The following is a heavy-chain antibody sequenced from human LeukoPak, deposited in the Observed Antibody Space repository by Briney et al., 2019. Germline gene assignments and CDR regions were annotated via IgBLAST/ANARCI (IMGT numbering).Heavy chain of an antibody. CDR1: GYTFTGYY. CDR2: INPNSGNK. V-gene: IGHV1-8*03. J-gene: IGHJ6*03. D-gene: IGHD6-19*01. CDR3: ARAVAGARYYYYYMDV. Sequence: ASVKVSCKASGYTFTGYYMHWVRQAPGQGLEWMGWINPNSGNKGYAQKFQGRVTITRNTSISTAYMELSSLRSEDTAVYYCARAVAGARYYYYYMDVWGKGTTVTVSS.